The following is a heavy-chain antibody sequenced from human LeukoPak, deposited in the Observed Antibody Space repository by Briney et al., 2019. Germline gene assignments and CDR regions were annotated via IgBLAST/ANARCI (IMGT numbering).Heavy chain of an antibody. CDR1: GYTLTQLS. CDR2: FDRENGET. CDR3: ATSRLSYFDY. J-gene: IGHJ4*02. V-gene: IGHV1-24*01. D-gene: IGHD2-15*01. Sequence: ASVKVSCKVTGYTLTQLSMHWVRQAPGKGLEWMGGFDRENGETIYAQKFQGRVTMTEDTSTDTAYMELSSLRSEDTAVYYCATSRLSYFDYWGQGTLVTVSS.